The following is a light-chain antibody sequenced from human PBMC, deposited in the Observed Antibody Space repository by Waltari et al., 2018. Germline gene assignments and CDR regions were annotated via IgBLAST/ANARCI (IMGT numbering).Light chain of an antibody. J-gene: IGLJ3*02. CDR1: SSNIRRTS. CDR3: AAWDNGLSGRV. CDR2: KSD. V-gene: IGLV1-47*01. Sequence: QSVLTQPPSASGTPGQRVTIPCSGSSSNIRRTSVYCYQQLPGTAPKLLIYKSDQRPSGVPDRFSGSKSGTSASLAISGLRSEDEADYYCAAWDNGLSGRVFGGGTKLTVL.